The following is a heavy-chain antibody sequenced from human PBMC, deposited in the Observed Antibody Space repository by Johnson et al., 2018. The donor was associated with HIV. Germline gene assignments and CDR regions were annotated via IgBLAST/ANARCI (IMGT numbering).Heavy chain of an antibody. CDR3: AKDLGDFWSGYYFDI. D-gene: IGHD3-3*01. V-gene: IGHV3-33*06. CDR2: IWYDGSNK. Sequence: QVQLVESGGGVVQPGRSLRLSCAASGFSFSSYDMHWVRQAPGKGLEWVAVIWYDGSNKYYEDSVKGRFTISRDNSKNTRYLQMNSLGAEDTAVYDGAKDLGDFWSGYYFDIWGQGTMVTVSS. CDR1: GFSFSSYD. J-gene: IGHJ3*02.